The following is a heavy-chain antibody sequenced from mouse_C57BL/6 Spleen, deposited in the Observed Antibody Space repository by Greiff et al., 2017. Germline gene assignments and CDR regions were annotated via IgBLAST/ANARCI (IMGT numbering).Heavy chain of an antibody. J-gene: IGHJ1*03. D-gene: IGHD2-12*01. CDR1: GFTFSDYG. CDR3: ARPYDMIRYFDV. CDR2: ISSGSSTI. V-gene: IGHV5-17*01. Sequence: EVQVVESGGGLVKPGGSLKLSCAASGFTFSDYGMHWVRQAPEKGLEWVAYISSGSSTIYYADTVKGRFTISRDNSKNTLFLQMTSLRSEDTAMYYCARPYDMIRYFDVWGTGTTVTVSS.